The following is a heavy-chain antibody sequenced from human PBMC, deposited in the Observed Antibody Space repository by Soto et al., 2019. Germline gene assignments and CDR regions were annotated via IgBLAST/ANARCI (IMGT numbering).Heavy chain of an antibody. J-gene: IGHJ4*02. CDR2: VYSSGST. Sequence: PSETLSLTCTVSGGSISSSTYYWGWIRQPPGKGLEWIATVYSSGSTYYNPPLKSRVTISVDTPKNRFSLMLSSVTAADTAVYFCARHIGGNANKFLFDQWGQGGLVTVSS. CDR3: ARHIGGNANKFLFDQ. D-gene: IGHD5-12*01. CDR1: GGSISSSTYY. V-gene: IGHV4-39*01.